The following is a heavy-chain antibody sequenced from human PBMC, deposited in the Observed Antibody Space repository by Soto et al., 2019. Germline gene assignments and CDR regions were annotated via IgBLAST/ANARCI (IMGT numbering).Heavy chain of an antibody. CDR1: GGSISSYY. Sequence: QVQLQESGPGLVKPSETLSLTCTVSGGSISSYYWSWIRQPPGQGLEWIGYIYYSGSTNYNPSLKSRVTISVDTSKHQFTLKLSSVTAADTAVYYCARSGTGYCSGGSCYSSEHWGQGTLVTVSS. D-gene: IGHD2-15*01. V-gene: IGHV4-59*01. J-gene: IGHJ1*01. CDR2: IYYSGST. CDR3: ARSGTGYCSGGSCYSSEH.